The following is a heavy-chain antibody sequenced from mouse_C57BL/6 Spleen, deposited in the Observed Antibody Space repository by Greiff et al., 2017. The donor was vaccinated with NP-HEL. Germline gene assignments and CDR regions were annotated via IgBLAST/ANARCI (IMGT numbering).Heavy chain of an antibody. V-gene: IGHV3-6*01. CDR2: ISYDGSN. Sequence: EVHLVESGPGLVKPSQSLSLTCSVTGYSITSGYYWNWIRQFPGNKLEWMGYISYDGSNNYNPSLKNRISITRDTSKNQFFLKLNSVTTEDTATYYCAKIRLGAMDYWGQGTSVTVSS. CDR3: AKIRLGAMDY. J-gene: IGHJ4*01. CDR1: GYSITSGYY. D-gene: IGHD2-12*01.